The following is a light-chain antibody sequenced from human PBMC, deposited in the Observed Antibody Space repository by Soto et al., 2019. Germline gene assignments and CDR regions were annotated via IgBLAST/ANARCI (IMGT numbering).Light chain of an antibody. Sequence: QRTLSECSLSASVGNGDPITCRSIQSISNYLNWYQQNPGKPPRVLIYGATNVQSGVPSRFSGSGSGTDFTLTISNLRPEDFATYYCHQTYSPPRTFGQGTRLEIK. CDR3: HQTYSPPRT. V-gene: IGKV1-39*01. CDR2: GAT. J-gene: IGKJ5*01. CDR1: QSISNY.